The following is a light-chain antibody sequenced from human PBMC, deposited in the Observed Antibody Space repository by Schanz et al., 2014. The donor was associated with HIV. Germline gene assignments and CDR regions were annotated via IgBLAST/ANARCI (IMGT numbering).Light chain of an antibody. Sequence: EIVMTQSPVTLSVSPGERATFSCRASQSVSSNLAWYQLKPGQAPRLLINGASTRATGIPDRFSGSGSGTDFTLTISSLQSEDFAVYYCQQYNNWPYSFGQGTKLEIK. V-gene: IGKV3-15*01. CDR3: QQYNNWPYS. CDR2: GAS. J-gene: IGKJ2*03. CDR1: QSVSSN.